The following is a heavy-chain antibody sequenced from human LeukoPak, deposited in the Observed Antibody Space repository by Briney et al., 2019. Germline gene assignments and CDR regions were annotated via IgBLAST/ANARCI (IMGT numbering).Heavy chain of an antibody. J-gene: IGHJ4*02. V-gene: IGHV3-7*01. CDR3: ARGGPIQNYHGSGSFFSFDY. D-gene: IGHD3-10*01. CDR1: GFSLSNHW. Sequence: GGSLRLSCAASGFSLSNHWMSWVRQAPGKGLEWVANMKQDGSEQYYVDSVKGRFIISRDNTKNSLSLQMNSLRVEDTAIYYCARGGPIQNYHGSGSFFSFDYWGQGILVTVSS. CDR2: MKQDGSEQ.